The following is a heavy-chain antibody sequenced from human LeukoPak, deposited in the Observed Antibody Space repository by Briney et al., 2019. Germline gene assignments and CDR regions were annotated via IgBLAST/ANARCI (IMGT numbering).Heavy chain of an antibody. CDR3: AREARTFYFDY. D-gene: IGHD1-14*01. J-gene: IGHJ4*02. CDR2: INHSGST. V-gene: IGHV4-34*01. Sequence: SETLSLTCAAYGGSFSGYYWSWIRQPPGKGLEWIGEINHSGSTNYNPSLKSRVTISVDTSNNQFSLKLSSVTAADTAVYYCAREARTFYFDYWGQGTLVTVSS. CDR1: GGSFSGYY.